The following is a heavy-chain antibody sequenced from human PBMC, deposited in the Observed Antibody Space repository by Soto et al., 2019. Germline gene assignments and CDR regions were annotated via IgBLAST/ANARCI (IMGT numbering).Heavy chain of an antibody. CDR2: ISPGSRYP. V-gene: IGHV3-11*06. D-gene: IGHD2-15*01. CDR3: VRGGGGGRFDP. CDR1: GFTFGDSY. J-gene: IGHJ5*02. Sequence: GGSLRLACAGAGFTFGDSYMSWIRQAPGKWLEWLSYISPGSRYPAYADSVKGRFTISRDNAKRSLYLQMMSLTAEDTAIYYCVRGGGGGRFDPWGQGTMVTVSS.